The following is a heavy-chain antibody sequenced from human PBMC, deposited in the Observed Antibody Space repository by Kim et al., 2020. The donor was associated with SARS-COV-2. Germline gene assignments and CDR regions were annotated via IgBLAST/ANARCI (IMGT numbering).Heavy chain of an antibody. CDR1: GGTFSSYA. J-gene: IGHJ4*02. D-gene: IGHD6-13*01. Sequence: SVKVSCKASGGTFSSYAISWVRQAPGQGLEWMGGIIPIFGTANYAQKFQGRVTITADESTSTAYMELSSLRSEDTAVYYCARDRHLGQYSSSWYPHYWGQGTLVTVSS. V-gene: IGHV1-69*13. CDR3: ARDRHLGQYSSSWYPHY. CDR2: IIPIFGTA.